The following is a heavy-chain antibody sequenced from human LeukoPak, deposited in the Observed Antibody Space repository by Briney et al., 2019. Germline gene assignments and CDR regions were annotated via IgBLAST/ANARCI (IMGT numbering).Heavy chain of an antibody. V-gene: IGHV4-30-4*01. Sequence: SETLSLTCTVSGGSISSGDYYWSWIRQPPGKGLEWIGYIYYSGSTYYNPSLKSRVTISLDTSKNQFSLKLSSVTAADTAVYYCARWASSGWSFDYWGQGTLVTVSS. CDR3: ARWASSGWSFDY. J-gene: IGHJ4*02. CDR1: GGSISSGDYY. D-gene: IGHD6-19*01. CDR2: IYYSGST.